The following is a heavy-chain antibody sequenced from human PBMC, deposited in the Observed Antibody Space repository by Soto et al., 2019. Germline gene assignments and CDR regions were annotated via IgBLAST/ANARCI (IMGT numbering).Heavy chain of an antibody. CDR1: GYTFTSYY. CDR3: ARDNGALAIDI. CDR2: ISPYNGHT. D-gene: IGHD2-8*01. V-gene: IGHV1-18*04. J-gene: IGHJ3*02. Sequence: GASVKVSCKASGYTFTSYYMYWVRQAPGEGLEWVGWISPYNGHTNYAQDFQGRLTMTKDTSTSTAYMELRSLRSDDTAVYYCARDNGALAIDIWGQGTMVTVSS.